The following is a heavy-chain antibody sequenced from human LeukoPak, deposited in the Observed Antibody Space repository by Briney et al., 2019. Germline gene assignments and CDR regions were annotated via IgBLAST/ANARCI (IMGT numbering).Heavy chain of an antibody. CDR1: GGTFSSYA. CDR2: IIPIFGTA. J-gene: IGHJ1*01. D-gene: IGHD3-3*01. V-gene: IGHV1-69*05. Sequence: ASVKVSCKASGGTFSSYAICWVRQAPGQGLEWMGGIIPIFGTANYAQKFQGRVTITTDESTSTAYMELSSLRSEDTAVYYCARVVGDFWSGPFQHWGQGTLVTVSS. CDR3: ARVVGDFWSGPFQH.